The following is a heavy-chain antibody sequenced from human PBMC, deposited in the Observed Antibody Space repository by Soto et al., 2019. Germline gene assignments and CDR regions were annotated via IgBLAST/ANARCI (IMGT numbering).Heavy chain of an antibody. Sequence: KSSETRLTCAVSGGSISSNNWWSWVRQSPGKWLEWIGEIYHTGSTNYNPSLKNRVTISVDKSKNQFSLKLSSVTAADTAVYYCARGDGGNSHWYFNLWGRGXLVTVYS. J-gene: IGHJ2*01. CDR2: IYHTGST. CDR1: GGSISSNNW. CDR3: ARGDGGNSHWYFNL. D-gene: IGHD2-21*02. V-gene: IGHV4-4*02.